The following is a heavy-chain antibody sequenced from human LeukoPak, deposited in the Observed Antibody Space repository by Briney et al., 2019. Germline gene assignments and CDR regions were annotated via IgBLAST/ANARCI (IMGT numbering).Heavy chain of an antibody. J-gene: IGHJ4*02. D-gene: IGHD6-13*01. CDR1: GYTFTSYG. V-gene: IGHV1-18*01. CDR2: ISTYNGNT. Sequence: ASVKVSCKASGYTFTSYGIIWVRQAPGQGLEWMGWISTYNGNTNYAQKIQGRVTVTTDTSTSTAYMELRSLRSDDTAVYYCARDLPYSSSWESIDYWGQGTLVTVSS. CDR3: ARDLPYSSSWESIDY.